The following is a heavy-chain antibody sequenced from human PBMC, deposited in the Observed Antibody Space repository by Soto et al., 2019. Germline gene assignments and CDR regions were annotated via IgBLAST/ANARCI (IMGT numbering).Heavy chain of an antibody. CDR1: GGTFSSYA. CDR2: IIPIFGTA. D-gene: IGHD4-4*01. Sequence: SVKVSCKASGGTFSSYAISWVRQAPGQGLEWVGGIIPIFGTANYAQKFQGRVTITADESTSTAYMELSSLRSEDTAVYYCASGGITTVTTPFYYYYYGMDVWGQGTTVTVSS. CDR3: ASGGITTVTTPFYYYYYGMDV. V-gene: IGHV1-69*13. J-gene: IGHJ6*02.